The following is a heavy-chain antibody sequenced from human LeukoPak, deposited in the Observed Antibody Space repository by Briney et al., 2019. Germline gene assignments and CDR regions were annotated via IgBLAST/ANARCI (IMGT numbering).Heavy chain of an antibody. D-gene: IGHD3-10*01. J-gene: IGHJ4*02. CDR2: IYPGDSDT. Sequence: GESLKISCKGSGYRFTSYWVGWVRQMPGKGLEWMGIIYPGDSDTRYSPSFQGQVTISVDKSISTAYLQWSSLKASDIAMYYCARTRFYGSGSSPFDYWGQGTLVTVSS. CDR1: GYRFTSYW. V-gene: IGHV5-51*01. CDR3: ARTRFYGSGSSPFDY.